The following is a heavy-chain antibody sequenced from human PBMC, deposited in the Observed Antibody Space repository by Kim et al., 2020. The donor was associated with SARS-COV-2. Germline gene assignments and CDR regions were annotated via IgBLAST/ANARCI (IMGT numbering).Heavy chain of an antibody. V-gene: IGHV1-69*13. D-gene: IGHD3-10*01. CDR2: IIPIFGTA. J-gene: IGHJ3*02. CDR1: GGTFSSYA. CDR3: ARDLPQITMVRGSLPIAFDI. Sequence: SVKVSCKASGGTFSSYAISWVRQAPGQGLEWMGGIIPIFGTANYAQKFQGRVTITADESTSTAYMELSSLRSEDTAVYYCARDLPQITMVRGSLPIAFDIWGQGTMVTVSS.